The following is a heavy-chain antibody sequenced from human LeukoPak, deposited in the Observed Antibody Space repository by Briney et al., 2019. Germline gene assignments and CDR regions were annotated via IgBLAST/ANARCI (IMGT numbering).Heavy chain of an antibody. CDR2: ISAYNGNT. CDR1: GYTFTSYG. V-gene: IGHV1-18*01. Sequence: VASVKVSCKASGYTFTSYGISWVRQAPGQGLEWMGWISAYNGNTNYAQKLQGRVTMTTDTSTSTAYMELRSLRSDDTAVYYCARKGSIDYDFWSGYSPDAFDIWGQGTMVTVSS. J-gene: IGHJ3*02. CDR3: ARKGSIDYDFWSGYSPDAFDI. D-gene: IGHD3-3*01.